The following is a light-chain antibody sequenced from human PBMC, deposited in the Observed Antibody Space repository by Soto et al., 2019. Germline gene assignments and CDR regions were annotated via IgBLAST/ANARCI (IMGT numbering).Light chain of an antibody. CDR1: QSISSN. J-gene: IGKJ4*01. Sequence: EIVITQSPATLSVSPGERATLSCRASQSISSNLAWYQQNPGQAPRLLIYGASTRATGIPARFSGSGSGTEYSLTISSLQSEDFVLYYCQQYSEWPLTFGGGTKV. CDR2: GAS. V-gene: IGKV3-15*01. CDR3: QQYSEWPLT.